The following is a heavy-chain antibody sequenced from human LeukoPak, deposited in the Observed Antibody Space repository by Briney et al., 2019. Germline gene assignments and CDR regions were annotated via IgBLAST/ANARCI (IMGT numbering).Heavy chain of an antibody. CDR1: GYTFTGYY. D-gene: IGHD4-17*01. Sequence: SVKVSCKASGYTFTGYYMHWVRQAPGQRLEWMGWINPNSGGTNYAQKFQGWVTMTRDTSISTAYMELSRLRSDDTAVYYCAREGLTVTTFYDYWGQGTLVTVSS. J-gene: IGHJ4*02. V-gene: IGHV1-2*04. CDR3: AREGLTVTTFYDY. CDR2: INPNSGGT.